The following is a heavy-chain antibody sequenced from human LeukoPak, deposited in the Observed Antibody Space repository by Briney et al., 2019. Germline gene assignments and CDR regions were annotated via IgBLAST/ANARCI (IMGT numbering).Heavy chain of an antibody. CDR3: AKSGTDYPFLVH. D-gene: IGHD3-10*01. Sequence: PGRSLRLSCAASGFTFSSYGMHWVRQAPGKGLEWVAVISYDGSNKYYADSVKGRFTISRDNSKNTLYLQMNSLRAVDTAVYYCAKSGTDYPFLVHWGQGTLVTVSS. V-gene: IGHV3-30*18. J-gene: IGHJ4*02. CDR1: GFTFSSYG. CDR2: ISYDGSNK.